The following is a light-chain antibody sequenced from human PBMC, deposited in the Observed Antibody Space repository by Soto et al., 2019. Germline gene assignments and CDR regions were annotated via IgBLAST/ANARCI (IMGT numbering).Light chain of an antibody. CDR3: QQSYSTLLFT. CDR2: ATS. Sequence: DNQMTQSPSSLSASVGDKVTISCRASQSISSYINWYQQKPGKAPNLLIYATSSLQSGVPSRFRGSGSGTDFTLSISSLQPEDFGTYYCQQSYSTLLFTFGPGTKVEI. V-gene: IGKV1-39*01. J-gene: IGKJ3*01. CDR1: QSISSY.